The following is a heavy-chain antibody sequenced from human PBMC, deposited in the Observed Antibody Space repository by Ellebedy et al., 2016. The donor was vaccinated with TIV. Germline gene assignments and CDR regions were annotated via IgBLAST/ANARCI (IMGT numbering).Heavy chain of an antibody. CDR2: IYYSGST. CDR3: ARDRGSLDY. V-gene: IGHV4-59*01. CDR1: GGSISSYY. Sequence: GSLRLXCTVSGGSISSYYWSWIRQPPGKGLEWIGYIYYSGSTNYNPSLKSRVTISVDTSKNQFSLKLSSVTAADTAVYYCARDRGSLDYWGQGTLVTVSS. J-gene: IGHJ4*02. D-gene: IGHD1-26*01.